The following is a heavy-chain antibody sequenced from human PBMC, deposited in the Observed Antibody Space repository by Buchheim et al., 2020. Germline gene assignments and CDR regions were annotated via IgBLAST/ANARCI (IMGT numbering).Heavy chain of an antibody. J-gene: IGHJ4*02. CDR1: GFSFSNYG. CDR2: IWHDGNNK. CDR3: AAGDPLDY. D-gene: IGHD7-27*01. V-gene: IGHV3-33*01. Sequence: QVQLVESGGGVVQPGRSLRLSCAASGFSFSNYGMHWVRQAPGKGLEWVAIIWHDGNNKYYADSVKGRFTISRDTSKNTQYLQMNSLRAEDTAVYYCAAGDPLDYWGQGAL.